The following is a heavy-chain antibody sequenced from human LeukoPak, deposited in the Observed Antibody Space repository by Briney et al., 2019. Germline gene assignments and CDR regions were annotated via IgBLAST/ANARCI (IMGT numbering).Heavy chain of an antibody. V-gene: IGHV4-61*02. CDR1: GGSISSGSYY. CDR3: ARDSSSSWYYFDY. CDR2: IYTSGST. D-gene: IGHD6-13*01. Sequence: PSQTLSLTCTVSGGSISSGSYYWSWIRQPAGKGLEWIGRIYTSGSTNYNPSLKSRVTISVDTSKNQFSLKLSSVTAADTAVYYCARDSSSSWYYFDYWGQGTLVTVSS. J-gene: IGHJ4*02.